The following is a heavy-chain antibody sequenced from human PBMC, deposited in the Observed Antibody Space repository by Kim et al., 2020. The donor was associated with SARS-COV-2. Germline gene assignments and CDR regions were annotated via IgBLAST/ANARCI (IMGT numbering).Heavy chain of an antibody. D-gene: IGHD2-2*01. V-gene: IGHV3-7*03. J-gene: IGHJ4*02. CDR3: AREDCSSTSCSPAPDY. Sequence: GGSLRLSCAASGFTFSSYWMSWVRQAPGKGLEWVANIKQDGSEKYYVDSVKGRFTISRDNAKNSLYLQMNSLRAEDTAVYYCAREDCSSTSCSPAPDYWGQGTLVTVSS. CDR2: IKQDGSEK. CDR1: GFTFSSYW.